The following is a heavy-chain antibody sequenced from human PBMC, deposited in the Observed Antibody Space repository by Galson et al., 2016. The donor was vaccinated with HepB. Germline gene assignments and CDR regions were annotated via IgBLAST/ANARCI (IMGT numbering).Heavy chain of an antibody. CDR1: GGSISSSSYY. CDR2: IYYSGST. Sequence: SETLSLTCTVSGGSISSSSYYWGWIRQPPGKGLEWIGSIYYSGSTYYNPSLKSRVTISVDTSKNQFSLKLSYVTAADTAVYFCARTGGYDFWSAYSRVYWGQGTLVTVSS. D-gene: IGHD3-3*01. CDR3: ARTGGYDFWSAYSRVY. J-gene: IGHJ4*02. V-gene: IGHV4-39*01.